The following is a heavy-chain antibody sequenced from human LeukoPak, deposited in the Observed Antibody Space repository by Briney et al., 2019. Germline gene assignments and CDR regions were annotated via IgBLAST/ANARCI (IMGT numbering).Heavy chain of an antibody. V-gene: IGHV3-74*01. CDR1: GFTLGTYW. Sequence: GGSLRLSCAASGFTLGTYWMHWVRQAPGKGLVWVSRINYNGGSTTYADSVKGRSTISRDNAKNTLYLHMNSLRAEDTGVFYCARGPAYTSGWYGLDVWGHGTTVTVSS. CDR2: INYNGGST. J-gene: IGHJ6*02. D-gene: IGHD6-19*01. CDR3: ARGPAYTSGWYGLDV.